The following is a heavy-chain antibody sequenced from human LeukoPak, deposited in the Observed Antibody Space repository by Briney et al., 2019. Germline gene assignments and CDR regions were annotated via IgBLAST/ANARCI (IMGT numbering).Heavy chain of an antibody. Sequence: SESLSLTCTVSVGSISSGCYYWSWIRQHPGKGLEWIGYIYYSGSTYYNPSLKSRVTISVDTSKNQFSLKLSSVTAADTAVYYCARGLYDSSTWEGYFDYWGQGALVTVSS. D-gene: IGHD3-22*01. CDR1: VGSISSGCYY. CDR2: IYYSGST. J-gene: IGHJ4*02. V-gene: IGHV4-31*03. CDR3: ARGLYDSSTWEGYFDY.